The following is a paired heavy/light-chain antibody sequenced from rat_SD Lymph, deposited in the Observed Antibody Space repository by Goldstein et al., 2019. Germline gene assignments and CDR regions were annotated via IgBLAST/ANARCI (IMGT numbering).Heavy chain of an antibody. V-gene: IGHV5-29*01. CDR1: GFTFSNYG. CDR3: TSRLYYGSHVMDA. D-gene: IGHD1-6*01. J-gene: IGHJ4*01. Sequence: EVQLVESGGGLVQPGRSMKLSCAASGFTFSNYGMAWVRQAPTKGLEWVATISYDGSSTYYRDSVKGRFTISRDNAKSTLYLQMNSLRSEDTATYYCTSRLYYGSHVMDAWGQGASVTVSS. CDR2: ISYDGSST.
Light chain of an antibody. J-gene: IGKJ1*01. CDR1: QDIGNW. CDR3: LQRYSNPWT. V-gene: IGKV12S20*01. CDR2: SAT. Sequence: DIQMTQSPASLSASLEEIVTITCQASQDIGNWLAWYQQKPGKSPQLLIHSATSLADGIPSRFSGSRSGTQYSLKISRLQVEDTGIYYCLQRYSNPWTFGGGTKLELK.